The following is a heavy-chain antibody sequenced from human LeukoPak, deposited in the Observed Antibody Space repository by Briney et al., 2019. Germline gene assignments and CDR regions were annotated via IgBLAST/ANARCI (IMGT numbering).Heavy chain of an antibody. CDR2: MNPNSGNT. Sequence: ASVKVSCKASGYTFTSYDINWVRQATGQGLEWMGWMNPNSGNTGYAQKFQGRVTMTRNTSISTAYMELSSLTSEDTAMYYCARTYSSSWSYCDSWGQGTLVTVSS. V-gene: IGHV1-8*01. J-gene: IGHJ4*02. D-gene: IGHD6-13*01. CDR1: GYTFTSYD. CDR3: ARTYSSSWSYCDS.